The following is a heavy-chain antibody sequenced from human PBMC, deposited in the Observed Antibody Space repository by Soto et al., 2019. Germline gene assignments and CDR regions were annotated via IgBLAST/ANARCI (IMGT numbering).Heavy chain of an antibody. Sequence: PGGSLRLSCVVSGFSLSSYAFHGVRQAPGKGLEGVACMSHDGSKEQYRDSVKGRFSISRDNFKSKSYMQMTNLGRDDTHTYYSARESDDSRGTSYSRLDVWRQANPVPASS. CDR3: ARESDDSRGTSYSRLDV. V-gene: IGHV3-30*03. CDR2: MSHDGSKE. D-gene: IGHD1-1*01. CDR1: GFSLSSYA. J-gene: IGHJ6*02.